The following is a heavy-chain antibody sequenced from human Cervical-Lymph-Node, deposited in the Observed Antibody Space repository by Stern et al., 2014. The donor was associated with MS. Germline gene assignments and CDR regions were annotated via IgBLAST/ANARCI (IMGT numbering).Heavy chain of an antibody. D-gene: IGHD3-16*02. J-gene: IGHJ4*02. Sequence: QLVESGPEVKKPGTSVKVSCKPSGFTFTSSAVQWVRQARGQRLEWIGWIVVGSGDPPYAQKFQERVTITRDMSTSTAYMELSSLRSEDTAVYYCAADLNMITLGGVIASDYWGQGTLVTVSS. CDR2: IVVGSGDP. CDR3: AADLNMITLGGVIASDY. CDR1: GFTFTSSA. V-gene: IGHV1-58*01.